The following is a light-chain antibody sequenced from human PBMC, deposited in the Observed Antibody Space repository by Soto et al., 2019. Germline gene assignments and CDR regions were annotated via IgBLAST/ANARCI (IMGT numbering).Light chain of an antibody. V-gene: IGKV1-5*03. CDR3: QQYNSHSLRT. CDR2: KAS. CDR1: QSITNW. Sequence: DIQMTQSPSTLSASVGDRVTLTCRASQSITNWLAWYQQKPGKAPKLLIYKASTLESGVPSRFSGSGSGTEFTLTISSLQPDDFATYYCQQYNSHSLRTFGGGTKVDIK. J-gene: IGKJ4*01.